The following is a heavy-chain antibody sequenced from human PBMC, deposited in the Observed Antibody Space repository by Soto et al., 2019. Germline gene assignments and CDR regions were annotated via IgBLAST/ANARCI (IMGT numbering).Heavy chain of an antibody. V-gene: IGHV4-59*01. CDR2: IYNGERT. Sequence: QVHLQESGPGLVKPSETMSLTCTASGASIRNFYWHWVRQFPGKGLEWIGHIYNGERTNYNPSLKSRVTISVDTSKNQFSLKLSSVTVADTAVYYCAQTTGWPGFDYWGQGTLVAVSS. CDR1: GASIRNFY. J-gene: IGHJ4*02. D-gene: IGHD6-19*01. CDR3: AQTTGWPGFDY.